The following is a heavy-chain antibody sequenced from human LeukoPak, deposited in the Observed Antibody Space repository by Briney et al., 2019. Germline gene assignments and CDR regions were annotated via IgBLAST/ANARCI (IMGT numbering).Heavy chain of an antibody. CDR2: IYYSGST. CDR3: ARLLQGYYYDSSGLDYTDV. D-gene: IGHD3-22*01. V-gene: IGHV4-59*12. Sequence: SETLSLTCTVSGGSISSYYWSWIRQPPGKGLEWIGYIYYSGSTNYNPSLKSRVTMSVDTSKNQFSLKLSSVTAADTAVYYCARLLQGYYYDSSGLDYTDVWGKGTTVTVSS. CDR1: GGSISSYY. J-gene: IGHJ6*03.